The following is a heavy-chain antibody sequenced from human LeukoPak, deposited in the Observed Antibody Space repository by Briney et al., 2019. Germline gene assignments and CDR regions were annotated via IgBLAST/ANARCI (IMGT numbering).Heavy chain of an antibody. V-gene: IGHV3-74*01. J-gene: IGHJ4*02. D-gene: IGHD1-26*01. CDR2: INSDGSST. Sequence: GGSLRLSCAASGFTFSINWMHWVRQAPGKGLVWVSHINSDGSSTNYADSVKGRFTISRDSAKNTLCLQMNSLRAEDTGVYYCARDKVSGSYYGLDYWGQGTLVTVSS. CDR1: GFTFSINW. CDR3: ARDKVSGSYYGLDY.